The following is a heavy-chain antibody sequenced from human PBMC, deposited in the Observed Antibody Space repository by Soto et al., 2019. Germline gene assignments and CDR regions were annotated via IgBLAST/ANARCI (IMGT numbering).Heavy chain of an antibody. D-gene: IGHD2-21*02. CDR1: GGSISSGGYY. CDR2: IYYSGST. V-gene: IGHV4-31*03. CDR3: ASFYLCGGDCYRYPAFYY. Sequence: SETLSLTCTVSGGSISSGGYYWSWIRQHPGKGLEWIGYIYYSGSTYYNPSLKSRVTISVDTSKNLFSLKLSSVTPADTAVSYFASFYLCGGDCYRYPAFYYGGQGTLVTVSS. J-gene: IGHJ4*02.